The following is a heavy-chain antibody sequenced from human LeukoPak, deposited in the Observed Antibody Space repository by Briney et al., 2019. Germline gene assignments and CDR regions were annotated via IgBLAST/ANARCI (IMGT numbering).Heavy chain of an antibody. Sequence: PGGSLRLSCAASGFTFSSYSMNWVRQAPGKGLEWVSSISSSSSYIYYADSVKGRFTISRDNSKNTLYLQMNSLRAEDTAVYYCAKGKSYYYYYMDVWGKGTTVTISS. CDR2: ISSSSSYI. CDR1: GFTFSSYS. CDR3: AKGKSYYYYYMDV. J-gene: IGHJ6*03. V-gene: IGHV3-21*01.